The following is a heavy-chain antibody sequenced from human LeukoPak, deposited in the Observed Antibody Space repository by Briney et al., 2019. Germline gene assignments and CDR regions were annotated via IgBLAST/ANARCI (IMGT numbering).Heavy chain of an antibody. CDR2: ISSSSSYI. CDR3: ARAFDYYDSSGYRYYFDY. CDR1: GFTFSSYS. Sequence: GGSLRLSCAASGFTFSSYSMNWVRQAPGKGLEWVSSISSSSSYIYYADSVKGRFTISRDNAKNSLYLQMNSLRAEDTAVYYCARAFDYYDSSGYRYYFDYWGQGTLVTVSS. J-gene: IGHJ4*02. D-gene: IGHD3-22*01. V-gene: IGHV3-21*01.